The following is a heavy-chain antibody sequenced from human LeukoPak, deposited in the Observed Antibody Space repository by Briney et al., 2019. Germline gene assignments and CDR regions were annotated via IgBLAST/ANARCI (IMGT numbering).Heavy chain of an antibody. CDR3: ARVGYAFDI. Sequence: GGSLRLSCAASGFTFSGYYMSWIRQAPGKGLEWVSSIGSSGTYTNYADSVKGRFTISRDNAKNSLYLQMNSLRDEDTAVYYCARVGYAFDIWGQGTMVTVSS. CDR2: IGSSGTYT. J-gene: IGHJ3*02. CDR1: GFTFSGYY. V-gene: IGHV3-11*06.